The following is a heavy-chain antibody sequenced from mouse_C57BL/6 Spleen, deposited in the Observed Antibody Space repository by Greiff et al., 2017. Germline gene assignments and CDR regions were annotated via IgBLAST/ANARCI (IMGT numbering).Heavy chain of an antibody. V-gene: IGHV1-61*01. CDR2: IYPSDSET. Sequence: QVQLQQPGAELVRPGSSVKLSCKASGYTFTSYWMDWVKQRPGQGLEWIGNIYPSDSETHYNQKFKDKATLTVDKSSSTAYMQLSSLTSEDSAVYYCARHLGRYFDVWSTGTTVTVSS. CDR3: ARHLGRYFDV. J-gene: IGHJ1*03. CDR1: GYTFTSYW. D-gene: IGHD4-1*01.